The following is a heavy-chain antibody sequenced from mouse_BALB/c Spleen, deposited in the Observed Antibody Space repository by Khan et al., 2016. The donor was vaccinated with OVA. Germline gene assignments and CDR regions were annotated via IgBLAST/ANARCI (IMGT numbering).Heavy chain of an antibody. D-gene: IGHD1-1*01. V-gene: IGHV1-7*01. CDR3: ARSELLPFLFDH. CDR1: GYTFTSYW. J-gene: IGHJ2*01. Sequence: QVQLKQSGAELAKPGASVTMSCKASGYTFTSYWMNWVKQRPGQGLEWIGYINPITGYTAYNQKFKDKATLTEDKSSSTAYMQLSSLTSEDSAVYYCARSELLPFLFDHWLQGTTLTVSS. CDR2: INPITGYT.